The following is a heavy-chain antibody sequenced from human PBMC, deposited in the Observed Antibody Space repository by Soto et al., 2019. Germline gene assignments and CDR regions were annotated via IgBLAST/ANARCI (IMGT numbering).Heavy chain of an antibody. CDR2: IYWDDGK. CDR3: AHLTTGGFYFDY. V-gene: IGHV2-5*02. CDR1: GFSLRTSGVG. Sequence: QITLKESGPTLVKPTQTLTLTCTFSGFSLRTSGVGVGWIRQPPGKALEWLALIYWDDGKRYSPSLKSRLTSTKDTSKNHVVLRMTNMDPVDTATYYCAHLTTGGFYFDYWCQGTLVTVSS. J-gene: IGHJ4*02. D-gene: IGHD4-17*01.